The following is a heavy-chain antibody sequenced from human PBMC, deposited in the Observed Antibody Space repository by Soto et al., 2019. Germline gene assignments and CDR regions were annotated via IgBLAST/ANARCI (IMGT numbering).Heavy chain of an antibody. CDR3: AKKVNSGSGSQYFDY. CDR2: FRAGGDDGTT. CDR1: GFTFSGYS. V-gene: IGHV3-23*01. Sequence: GGSLRLSCVASGFTFSGYSMSWVRQAPGKGLEWVSGFRAGGDDGTTYYADSVKGRFTISRDNSKNTLFLQTNSLRAEDTAIYYCAKKVNSGSGSQYFDYFGQGTLVTVSS. D-gene: IGHD3-10*01. J-gene: IGHJ4*02.